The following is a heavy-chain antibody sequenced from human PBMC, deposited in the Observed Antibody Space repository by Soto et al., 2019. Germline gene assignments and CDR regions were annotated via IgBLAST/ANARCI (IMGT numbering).Heavy chain of an antibody. J-gene: IGHJ6*02. CDR2: INPYDSDT. Sequence: GESLKISCKGFGYRFTSYWIGWVRQMPGKGLEWMGIINPYDSDTRYSLSFQGQVTISADKSIRTVYLQWSSLKASDTAMYFCTRQMIRPQTRYHMDVWGQGTTVTVSS. V-gene: IGHV5-51*01. CDR3: TRQMIRPQTRYHMDV. D-gene: IGHD2-2*01. CDR1: GYRFTSYW.